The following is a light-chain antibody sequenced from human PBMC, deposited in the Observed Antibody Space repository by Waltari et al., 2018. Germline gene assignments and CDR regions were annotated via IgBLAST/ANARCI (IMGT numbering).Light chain of an antibody. CDR2: EVT. V-gene: IGLV2-14*01. CDR3: SSYKSDNTRV. Sequence: QSALTQPASVSGSPGQSIAISCTGTSNDVGGYDYVSWYQQHPDKPPKLLIYEVTNRPSGVPDRFSGSKSGNTASLTISGLQTEDEADYYCSSYKSDNTRVLGPGTKVTVL. J-gene: IGLJ1*01. CDR1: SNDVGGYDY.